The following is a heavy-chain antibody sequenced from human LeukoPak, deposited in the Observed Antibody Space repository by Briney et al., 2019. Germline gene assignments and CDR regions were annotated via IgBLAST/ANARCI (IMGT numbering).Heavy chain of an antibody. CDR3: ARHYGSGYGMDV. J-gene: IGHJ6*02. CDR1: GFTFNNYA. CDR2: ISGSGGTT. Sequence: GGSLRLSCAASGFTFNNYAMSWVRQAPGKGLEWVSAISGSGGTTYYADSVKGRFTFSRDNSKNTLYLQMNSLRAEDTAVYYCARHYGSGYGMDVWGQGTTVTVSS. V-gene: IGHV3-23*01. D-gene: IGHD3-10*01.